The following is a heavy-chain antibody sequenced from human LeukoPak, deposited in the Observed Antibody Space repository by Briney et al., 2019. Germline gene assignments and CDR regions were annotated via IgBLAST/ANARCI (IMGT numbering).Heavy chain of an antibody. V-gene: IGHV3-48*03. J-gene: IGHJ3*01. CDR1: GFTFRSYE. D-gene: IGHD5-24*01. CDR2: ISSSGSTI. CDR3: SGRDEKRGVFDF. Sequence: PGGSLRLSCTASGFTFRSYEMNWVRQAPGKGLEWVSYISSSGSTIYYADSVKGRFTISRDTAKNSLYLQMNSLRAEDTAVYYCSGRDEKRGVFDFWGQGTMVTVSS.